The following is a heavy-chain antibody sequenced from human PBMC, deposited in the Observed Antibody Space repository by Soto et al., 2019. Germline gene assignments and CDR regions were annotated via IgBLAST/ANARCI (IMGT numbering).Heavy chain of an antibody. CDR2: ISYDGSNK. D-gene: IGHD3-22*01. Sequence: GGSLRLSCAASGFTFSSYGMHWVRQAPGKGLEWVAVISYDGSNKYYADSVKGRFTISRDNSKNTLYLQMNSLRAEDTAVYYCAKESSTRYYYDSSGYYYPGYWGQGTLVTVS. CDR1: GFTFSSYG. J-gene: IGHJ4*02. CDR3: AKESSTRYYYDSSGYYYPGY. V-gene: IGHV3-30*18.